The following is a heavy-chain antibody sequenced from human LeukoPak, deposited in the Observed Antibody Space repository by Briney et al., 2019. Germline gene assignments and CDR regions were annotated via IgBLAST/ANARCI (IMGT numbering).Heavy chain of an antibody. CDR3: ARVASGHILLMTDTGGYYFDY. CDR1: GHSISSPYY. D-gene: IGHD2-8*01. V-gene: IGHV4-38-2*02. J-gene: IGHJ4*02. CDR2: ISHGATT. Sequence: PSETLSLTCTVSGHSISSPYYWAWIRQPPGKGLEWIGSISHGATTYYNPSLKSRVTISVDTSKNQFSLKLSSVTAADTAVYYCARVASGHILLMTDTGGYYFDYWGQGTLVTVSS.